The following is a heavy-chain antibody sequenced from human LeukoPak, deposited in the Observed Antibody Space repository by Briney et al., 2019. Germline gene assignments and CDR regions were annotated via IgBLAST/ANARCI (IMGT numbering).Heavy chain of an antibody. Sequence: GASVKVSCKASGGTFSSYAISWVRQAPGQGLEWMGGIIPIFGTANYAQKFQGRVTITADKSTSTAYMEPSSLRSEDTAVYYCANSNDSSGYYACYWGQGTLVTVSS. CDR3: ANSNDSSGYYACY. J-gene: IGHJ4*02. V-gene: IGHV1-69*06. CDR1: GGTFSSYA. CDR2: IIPIFGTA. D-gene: IGHD3-22*01.